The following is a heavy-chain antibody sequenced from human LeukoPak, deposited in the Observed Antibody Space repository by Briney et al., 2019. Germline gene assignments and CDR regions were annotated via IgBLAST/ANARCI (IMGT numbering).Heavy chain of an antibody. J-gene: IGHJ4*02. V-gene: IGHV1-18*01. CDR3: ARDPSNTSGFYAYLDS. CDR2: ISAYNGDT. CDR1: GYTFTSHG. D-gene: IGHD6-19*01. Sequence: ASVKVSCKASGYTFTSHGISWVRQVPGQGLEWMGWISAYNGDTKYAQKTQGRVTMTTDASTSTAYMELRSLRSDDTAMYYCARDPSNTSGFYAYLDSWGQGTLVTVSS.